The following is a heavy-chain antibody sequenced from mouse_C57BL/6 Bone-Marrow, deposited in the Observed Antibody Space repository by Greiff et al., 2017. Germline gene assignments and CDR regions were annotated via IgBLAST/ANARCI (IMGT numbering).Heavy chain of an antibody. V-gene: IGHV1-53*01. CDR2: INPSNGGT. Sequence: QVQLQQPGTELVKPGASVKLSCKASGYTFTSYWMHWVKQRPGQGLAWIGNINPSNGGTNYNEKFKSKATLTVAKSSSTAYMQLSSLTSEDSAVYYCARSPPYYYGSDYAMDYWGQGTSVTVAS. CDR3: ARSPPYYYGSDYAMDY. D-gene: IGHD1-1*01. J-gene: IGHJ4*01. CDR1: GYTFTSYW.